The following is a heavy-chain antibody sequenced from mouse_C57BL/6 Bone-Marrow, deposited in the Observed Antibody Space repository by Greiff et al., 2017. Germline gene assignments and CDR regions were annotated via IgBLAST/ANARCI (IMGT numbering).Heavy chain of an antibody. CDR3: ARDAITTEFYAMDY. D-gene: IGHD1-1*01. J-gene: IGHJ4*01. V-gene: IGHV7-1*01. Sequence: EVKLVESGGGLVQSGRSLRLSCATSGFTFSDFYMEWVRQAPGKGLEWIAASRNKANDYTTEYSASGKGRFIVSRDTSQSILYLQMNALSAEATAIYYVARDAITTEFYAMDYWGQGPSVTVSS. CDR2: SRNKANDYTT. CDR1: GFTFSDFY.